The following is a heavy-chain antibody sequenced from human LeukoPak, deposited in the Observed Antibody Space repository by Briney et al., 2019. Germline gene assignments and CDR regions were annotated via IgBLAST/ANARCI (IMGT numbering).Heavy chain of an antibody. V-gene: IGHV3-9*01. Sequence: PGGSLRLSCAASGFTFDDYAMHWVRQAPGQGLEWVSGISWNSGSIGYADSVKGRFTISRDNAKNSLYLQMNSLRAEDTALYYCAKDLLGPRSYYYGMDVWGQGTTVTVSS. CDR2: ISWNSGSI. CDR1: GFTFDDYA. D-gene: IGHD2/OR15-2a*01. J-gene: IGHJ6*02. CDR3: AKDLLGPRSYYYGMDV.